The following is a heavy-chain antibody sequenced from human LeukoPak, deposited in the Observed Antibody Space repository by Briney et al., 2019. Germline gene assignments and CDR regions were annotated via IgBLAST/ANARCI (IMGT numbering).Heavy chain of an antibody. CDR3: AREAYYYDSSGYYYPGGFDY. CDR2: ISSRSRTI. J-gene: IGHJ4*02. Sequence: GGSLRLSCAASGSTFSSYWMSWVRQAPGKGLEWVSYISSRSRTIYYADSVKGRFSISRDNAKNSLYLQMNSLRAEDTAVYYCAREAYYYDSSGYYYPGGFDYWGQGTLVTVSS. V-gene: IGHV3-48*01. D-gene: IGHD3-22*01. CDR1: GSTFSSYW.